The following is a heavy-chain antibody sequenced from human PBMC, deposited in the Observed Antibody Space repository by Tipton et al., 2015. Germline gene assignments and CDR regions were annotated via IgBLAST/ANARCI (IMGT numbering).Heavy chain of an antibody. CDR3: ARLGPVTWSQASNY. J-gene: IGHJ4*02. V-gene: IGHV5-51*01. CDR2: VWPGDSET. Sequence: QSGAEVKKPGESLRISCKGSGYSFTDYWIGWVRQMPGKGLELMGIVWPGDSETRYSPSFQGQVTISADESINTAYLQWTSLKASDTAMYYCARLGPVTWSQASNYWGQGTLVTVSS. CDR1: GYSFTDYW. D-gene: IGHD3-16*01.